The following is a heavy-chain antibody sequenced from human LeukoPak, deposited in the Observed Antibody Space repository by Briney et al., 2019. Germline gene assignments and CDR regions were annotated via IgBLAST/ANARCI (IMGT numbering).Heavy chain of an antibody. CDR1: GFTFSSYW. V-gene: IGHV3-7*03. CDR2: IKQDGSEK. CDR3: ASLSSTYYYDSSGYHNAFDI. Sequence: PGGSLRLSCAASGFTFSSYWMSWVRQAPGTGLEWVANIKQDGSEKYYVDSVKGRFTISRDNAKNSLYLQMNSLRAEDTAVYYCASLSSTYYYDSSGYHNAFDIWGQGTMVTVSS. J-gene: IGHJ3*02. D-gene: IGHD3-22*01.